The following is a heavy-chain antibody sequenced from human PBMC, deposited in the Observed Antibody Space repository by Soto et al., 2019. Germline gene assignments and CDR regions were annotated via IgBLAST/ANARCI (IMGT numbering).Heavy chain of an antibody. CDR2: ISPLFSTT. V-gene: IGHV1-69*13. CDR1: GDLFNNYA. CDR3: AASSSVAAAGYFKF. J-gene: IGHJ4*02. Sequence: ASVTVSCKATGDLFNNYAFNWGRQAPGQGLEWMGRISPLFSTTNYAQKFQGRVTIGADELTTIVYLEVSNLESEDTAMYYCAASSSVAAAGYFKFWGQGTRVTVSS. D-gene: IGHD6-13*01.